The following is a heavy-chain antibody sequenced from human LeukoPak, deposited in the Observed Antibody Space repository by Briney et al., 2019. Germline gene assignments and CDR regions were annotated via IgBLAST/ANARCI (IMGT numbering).Heavy chain of an antibody. J-gene: IGHJ4*02. CDR2: IYTSGST. V-gene: IGHV4-61*02. Sequence: SETLSLTCTVSGGSISSGSYYWSWIRQPAGKGLEWIGRIYTSGSTNYNPSLKSRVTISVDTSKNQFSLKLSSVTAADTAVYYCARGYSSGWCYFDYWGQGTLVTVSS. D-gene: IGHD6-19*01. CDR1: GGSISSGSYY. CDR3: ARGYSSGWCYFDY.